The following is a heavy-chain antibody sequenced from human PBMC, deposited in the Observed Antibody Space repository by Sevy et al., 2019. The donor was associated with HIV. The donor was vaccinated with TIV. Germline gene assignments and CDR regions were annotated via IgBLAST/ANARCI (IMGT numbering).Heavy chain of an antibody. CDR3: ARDLTRIFDY. CDR2: ISYDGSNK. V-gene: IGHV3-30-3*01. D-gene: IGHD3-9*01. CDR1: GFTFSSYA. Sequence: QLGGSLRLSCAASGFTFSSYAMHWVRQAPGKGLEWVAVISYDGSNKYYADSVKGRFTISRDNSKNTLHLQMNSLRAEDTAVYYCARDLTRIFDYWGQGTLVTVSS. J-gene: IGHJ4*02.